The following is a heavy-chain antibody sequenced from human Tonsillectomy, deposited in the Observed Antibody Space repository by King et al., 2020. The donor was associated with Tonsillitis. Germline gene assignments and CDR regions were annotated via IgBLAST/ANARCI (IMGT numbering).Heavy chain of an antibody. CDR2: LYTSGST. CDR3: ARDVYLGYCSGTSCEYWFDP. J-gene: IGHJ5*02. V-gene: IGHV4-61*02. CDR1: GGSVSSGNYY. D-gene: IGHD2-2*01. Sequence: QLQESGPGLVKPSQTLSLTCTVSGGSVSSGNYYWSWIRQPAGKGLEWIGRLYTSGSTNYNPSLKSRITMSLDTSKNQFSLKLSSVTAAETAVYYCARDVYLGYCSGTSCEYWFDPWGQGILVTVSS.